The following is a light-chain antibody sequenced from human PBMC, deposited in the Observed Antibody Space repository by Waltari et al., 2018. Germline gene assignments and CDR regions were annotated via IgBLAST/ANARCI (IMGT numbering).Light chain of an antibody. CDR2: AAS. CDR3: QQSYSTPRT. V-gene: IGKV1-39*01. J-gene: IGKJ2*01. Sequence: DIQMTQSPSSLSTSVGDRVTITCRASQSISTYLNWYQQTPGKAPKLLIYAASSLQSGVPSRFSGSGSGTDFTLTISSLQPEDFVTYYCQQSYSTPRTFGQGTRLEIK. CDR1: QSISTY.